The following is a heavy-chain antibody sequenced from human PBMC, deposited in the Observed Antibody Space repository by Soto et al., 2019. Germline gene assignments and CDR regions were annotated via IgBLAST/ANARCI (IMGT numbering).Heavy chain of an antibody. J-gene: IGHJ5*02. Sequence: QVQLVESGGGVVQPGRSLRLSCAGSGFTFSSYGLHWVRQAPGKGLEWVTVISHDETYKSYADSVKGRFTISRDNSKKIIYRKINSLRFEDTVVFFWAKDETVAGETGSAPWGQGPLVPVSS. CDR2: ISHDETYK. V-gene: IGHV3-30-3*01. CDR3: AKDETVAGETGSAP. CDR1: GFTFSSYG. D-gene: IGHD6-19*01.